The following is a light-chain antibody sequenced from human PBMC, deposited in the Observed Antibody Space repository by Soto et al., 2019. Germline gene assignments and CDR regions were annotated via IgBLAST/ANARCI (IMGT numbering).Light chain of an antibody. J-gene: IGKJ1*01. CDR3: QQYGTSTGT. CDR1: QTISNTF. V-gene: IGKV3-20*01. CDR2: GAS. Sequence: EIVFTQSPGTLYLSPGERATLSCRASQTISNTFLAWYQQRHGQAPRLIIYGASGREAGIPELFSGSGSGTEFALTISRLEPEDFEVSYCQQYGTSTGTFGQGTKVDIK.